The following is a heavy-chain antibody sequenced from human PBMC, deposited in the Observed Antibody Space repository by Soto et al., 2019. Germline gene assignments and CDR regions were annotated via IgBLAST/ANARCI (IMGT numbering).Heavy chain of an antibody. Sequence: GGSLRLSCAASGFTFSSYAMSWVRQAPGKGLEWASAISGSGGSTYYADSVKGRFTIPRDNSKNTLYLQMNSLRAEDTAVYYCAKTHGEGLFDYWGQGTLVTVSS. CDR1: GFTFSSYA. CDR2: ISGSGGST. CDR3: AKTHGEGLFDY. J-gene: IGHJ4*02. V-gene: IGHV3-23*01.